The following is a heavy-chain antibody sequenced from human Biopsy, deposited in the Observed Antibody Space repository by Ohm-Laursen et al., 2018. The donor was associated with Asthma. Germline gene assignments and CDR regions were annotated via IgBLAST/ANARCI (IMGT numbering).Heavy chain of an antibody. CDR3: ARDYDGDYVQRHLPLAY. CDR2: IIPFYGTA. J-gene: IGHJ4*02. D-gene: IGHD4-17*01. V-gene: IGHV1-69*13. CDR1: GGTFSTFG. Sequence: GASVKVSCKASGGTFSTFGISWVRQAPGQGLEWMGRIIPFYGTATYAQNFQGRLTLTADESTSTAYMELSSLRSEDKAVYFCARDYDGDYVQRHLPLAYWGQGTLVTVSS.